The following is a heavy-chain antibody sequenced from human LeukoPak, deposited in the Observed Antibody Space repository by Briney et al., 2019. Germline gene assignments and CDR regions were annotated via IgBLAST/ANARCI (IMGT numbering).Heavy chain of an antibody. CDR1: GGSISVYF. CDR2: TSNTGST. D-gene: IGHD3-16*02. V-gene: IGHV4-59*01. CDR3: ARTIVGRPGGPGLGFWFDP. Sequence: PSETLSLTCSVSGGSISVYFWSWIRQSPGKGLEWFGYTSNTGSTKYNPSLKSRVAILVDTSKNQFSLTLTSLTAADTAIYYCARTIVGRPGGPGLGFWFDPWGQGTLVTVSS. J-gene: IGHJ5*02.